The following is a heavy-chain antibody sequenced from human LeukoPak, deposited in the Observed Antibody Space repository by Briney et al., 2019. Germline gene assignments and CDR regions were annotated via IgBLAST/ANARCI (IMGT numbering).Heavy chain of an antibody. CDR3: TRSLGHCSGGSCYRSDY. CDR2: IKSKTDGGTT. D-gene: IGHD2-15*01. J-gene: IGHJ4*02. Sequence: GGSLRLSCAASGFTFSNAWMSWVRQAPGKGLEWVGRIKSKTDGGTTDYAAPVKGRFTISRDDSKNTLYLQMNSLKTEDTAVYYCTRSLGHCSGGSCYRSDYWDQGTLVTVSS. CDR1: GFTFSNAW. V-gene: IGHV3-15*01.